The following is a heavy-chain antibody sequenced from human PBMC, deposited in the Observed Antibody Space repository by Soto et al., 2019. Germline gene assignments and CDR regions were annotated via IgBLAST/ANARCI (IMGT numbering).Heavy chain of an antibody. CDR2: TYYRSNWYN. CDR1: GDSVSSNSAA. Sequence: SQTLSLTCAISGDSVSSNSAALHWIRQSPSSGLEWLGRTYYRSNWYNDYAVSVKSRITIKPDTSKNQFSQNLNSVTAADTAVYYCERGGIPPSGYGIAYAMDVWGQGTTVTVSS. D-gene: IGHD1-26*01. V-gene: IGHV6-1*01. J-gene: IGHJ6*02. CDR3: ERGGIPPSGYGIAYAMDV.